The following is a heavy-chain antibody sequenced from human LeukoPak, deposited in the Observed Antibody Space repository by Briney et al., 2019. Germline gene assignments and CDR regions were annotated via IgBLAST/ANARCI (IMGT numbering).Heavy chain of an antibody. V-gene: IGHV4-61*02. D-gene: IGHD3-22*01. Sequence: PSQTLSLTCTVSGGSISSGTNYWSWIRQPAGKGLEWIGRIHTSGSTYYNPSLKSRVTISVDTSKNQFSLKLSSVTAADTAVYYCARDLGGYDFPYYYDSSGYYYFDYWGQGTLVTVSS. CDR3: ARDLGGYDFPYYYDSSGYYYFDY. J-gene: IGHJ4*02. CDR2: IHTSGST. CDR1: GGSISSGTNY.